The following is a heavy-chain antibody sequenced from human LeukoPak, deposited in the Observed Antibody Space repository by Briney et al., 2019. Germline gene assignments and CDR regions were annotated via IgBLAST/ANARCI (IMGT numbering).Heavy chain of an antibody. V-gene: IGHV3-30*04. Sequence: GRSLRLSCSASGFTFGTYAMHWVRQAPGKGLEWVAVIFDERNKFVVDSVKGRFTISRDNFKNTLYLQMNSLRDEDTAVYYCARDPIAAEPDYFDYWGQGTLVTVSS. CDR2: IFDERNK. D-gene: IGHD6-25*01. CDR1: GFTFGTYA. J-gene: IGHJ4*02. CDR3: ARDPIAAEPDYFDY.